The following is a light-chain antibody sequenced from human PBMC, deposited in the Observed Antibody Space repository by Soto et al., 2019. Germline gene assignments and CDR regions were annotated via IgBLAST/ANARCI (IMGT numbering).Light chain of an antibody. Sequence: EIVMTQSPATLSVSPWERATLSCRASQSVSSSYLAWYQQKPGQAPRLLIYGASSRATGIPDRFSGSGSGTDFTLTISRLEPEDFAVYYCQQYGSSLITFGQGTRLEIK. CDR1: QSVSSSY. V-gene: IGKV3-20*01. CDR2: GAS. CDR3: QQYGSSLIT. J-gene: IGKJ5*01.